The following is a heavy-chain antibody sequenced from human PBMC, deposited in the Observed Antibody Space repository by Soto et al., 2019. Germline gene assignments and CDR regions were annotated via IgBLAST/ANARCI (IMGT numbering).Heavy chain of an antibody. CDR1: GGFFIGHY. Sequence: PSETLSLTCAVYGGFFIGHYWSWIRQPPWKGLEWIGEINHSGSTNYNPSLKSRVTISVDTSKNQFSLKLSSVTAADTAVYYCARAGDGYNSGDYWGQGSLVTVSS. J-gene: IGHJ4*02. CDR2: INHSGST. CDR3: ARAGDGYNSGDY. D-gene: IGHD5-12*01. V-gene: IGHV4-34*01.